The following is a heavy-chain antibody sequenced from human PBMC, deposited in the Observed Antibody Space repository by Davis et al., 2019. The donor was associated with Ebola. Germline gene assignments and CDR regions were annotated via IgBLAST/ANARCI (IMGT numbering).Heavy chain of an antibody. V-gene: IGHV3-23*01. D-gene: IGHD3-3*01. CDR3: AKSGLSFGVVKYHYGMDV. Sequence: GGSLRLSCTDSVITFSSYAMTWVRQAPGRGLEWVSAISGSGGTTYYADSVKGRFTISRDNSKKTLYLQMSSLRAEDTAVYYCAKSGLSFGVVKYHYGMDVWGKGTTVTASS. CDR2: ISGSGGTT. J-gene: IGHJ6*04. CDR1: VITFSSYA.